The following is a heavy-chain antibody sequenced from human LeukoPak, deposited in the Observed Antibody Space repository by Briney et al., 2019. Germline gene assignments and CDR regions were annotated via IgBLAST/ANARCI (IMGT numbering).Heavy chain of an antibody. Sequence: PSETLSLTCAVSGGSISTYYWSWIRQPPGKGLEWIGYIHYSGSSNYNPSLKSRVTISLDTSKNQFSLKLSSVTAADTAVYYCARGAVATYWGQGTLVTVSS. D-gene: IGHD4-11*01. CDR3: ARGAVATY. CDR2: IHYSGSS. CDR1: GGSISTYY. J-gene: IGHJ4*02. V-gene: IGHV4-59*01.